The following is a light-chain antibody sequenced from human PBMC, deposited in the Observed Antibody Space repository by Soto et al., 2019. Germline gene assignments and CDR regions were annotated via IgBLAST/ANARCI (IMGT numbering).Light chain of an antibody. CDR2: VNT. CDR1: SSNIGAGFD. CDR3: AAWDDSLSDSWV. J-gene: IGLJ3*02. V-gene: IGLV1-40*01. Sequence: QSVLTQPPSVSGAPGQRVTISCTGSSSNIGAGFDVHWYQQLPGTAPKLLIYVNTNRPSGVPDRFSGSKSGTSASLAITGLQSEDEADYYCAAWDDSLSDSWVFGGGTQLTVL.